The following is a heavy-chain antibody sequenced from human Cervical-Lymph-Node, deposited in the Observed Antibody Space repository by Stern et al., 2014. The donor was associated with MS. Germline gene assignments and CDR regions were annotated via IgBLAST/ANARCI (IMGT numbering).Heavy chain of an antibody. Sequence: DQLVESGGGVVQPGRSLRLSCTASGFTFDHYGIHWVRQAPGRGLEWGALISFDGSNKYYARSVRGRFTISRDNSKNTLYLQMNNLKPEDTATYYCAKLYAPMDPDFDSWGQGTRVTVSS. J-gene: IGHJ4*02. CDR3: AKLYAPMDPDFDS. V-gene: IGHV3-30*18. D-gene: IGHD2/OR15-2a*01. CDR2: ISFDGSNK. CDR1: GFTFDHYG.